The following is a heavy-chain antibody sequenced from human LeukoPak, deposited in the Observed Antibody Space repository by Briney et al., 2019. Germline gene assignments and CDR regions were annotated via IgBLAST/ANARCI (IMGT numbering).Heavy chain of an antibody. Sequence: SETLSLTCTVSGGSISSGSYYWSWIRQPAGKGLEWIGRIYTSGSTNYNPSLKSQVTISVDTSKNQFSLKLSSVTAADTAVYYCARDSWIQTFDIWGQGTMVTVSS. D-gene: IGHD5-18*01. CDR3: ARDSWIQTFDI. CDR2: IYTSGST. V-gene: IGHV4-61*02. J-gene: IGHJ3*02. CDR1: GGSISSGSYY.